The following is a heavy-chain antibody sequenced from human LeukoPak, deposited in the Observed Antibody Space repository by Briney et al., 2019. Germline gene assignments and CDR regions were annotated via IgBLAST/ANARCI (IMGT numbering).Heavy chain of an antibody. V-gene: IGHV3-9*01. CDR2: ITWNSGSI. Sequence: GRSLRLSCVASGFTFDDYAMHWVRQVPGKGLEWVAGITWNSGSIGYADSAKGRFTISRDNAKNSLYLQMNSLGVEDTAFYYSAKDIWFRRRGATGLDYWGQGALVTVSS. CDR3: AKDIWFRRRGATGLDY. D-gene: IGHD1-26*01. CDR1: GFTFDDYA. J-gene: IGHJ4*02.